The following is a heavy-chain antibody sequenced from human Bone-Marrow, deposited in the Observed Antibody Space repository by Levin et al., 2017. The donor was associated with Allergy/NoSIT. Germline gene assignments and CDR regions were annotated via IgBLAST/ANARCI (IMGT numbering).Heavy chain of an antibody. V-gene: IGHV3-23*01. CDR2: ISGSGGST. J-gene: IGHJ4*02. CDR3: AKKLLWFGELLQN. D-gene: IGHD3-10*01. Sequence: SCAASGFTFSSYAMSWVRQAPGKGLEWVSAISGSGGSTYYADSVKGRFTISRDNSKNTLYLQMNSLRAEDTAVYYCAKKLLWFGELLQNWGQGTLVTVSS. CDR1: GFTFSSYA.